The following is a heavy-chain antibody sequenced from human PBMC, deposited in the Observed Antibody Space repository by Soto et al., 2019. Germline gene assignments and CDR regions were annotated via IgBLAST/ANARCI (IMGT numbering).Heavy chain of an antibody. D-gene: IGHD3-10*01. Sequence: EVQLVASGGGLVKPGGSLRLSCVVSGFTFSSSSMNWVRQAPGKGLEWVSSISSGSNYTYYADSVKGRFTISRDNAKNSVYLQMNSLRAEDTALYYCARDFKESQYYYYCMDVWGKGTTVTVSS. V-gene: IGHV3-21*06. J-gene: IGHJ6*03. CDR1: GFTFSSSS. CDR3: ARDFKESQYYYYCMDV. CDR2: ISSGSNYT.